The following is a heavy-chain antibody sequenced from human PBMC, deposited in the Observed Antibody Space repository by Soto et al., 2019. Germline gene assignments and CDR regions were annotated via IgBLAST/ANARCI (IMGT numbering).Heavy chain of an antibody. CDR1: GFTFSSYA. CDR2: ISGSGGST. Sequence: EVQLLESGGGLVQPGGSLRLSCAASGFTFSSYAMSWVRQAPGKGLEWVSAISGSGGSTYYADSVKGRFTISRDNSKNTLYLQMNSLSAEDTAVYYCAKDWWHYDILTGCLFDYWGQGTLVTVSS. J-gene: IGHJ4*02. D-gene: IGHD3-9*01. V-gene: IGHV3-23*01. CDR3: AKDWWHYDILTGCLFDY.